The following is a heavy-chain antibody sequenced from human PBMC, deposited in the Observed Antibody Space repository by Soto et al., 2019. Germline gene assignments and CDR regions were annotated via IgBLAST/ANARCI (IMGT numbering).Heavy chain of an antibody. J-gene: IGHJ4*02. V-gene: IGHV4-30-4*01. D-gene: IGHD3-9*01. CDR3: ARWDDVLTGHDY. Sequence: QVQLQESGPGLVKTSQTLSLTCTVCGGSVSNGDYYWSWIRQPPGKGLEWIGFIYYTGSTYYTPSLKSRITISVDTSNNQFSLNLSSVTAADTAVYYCARWDDVLTGHDYWGQGTLVTVSS. CDR1: GGSVSNGDYY. CDR2: IYYTGST.